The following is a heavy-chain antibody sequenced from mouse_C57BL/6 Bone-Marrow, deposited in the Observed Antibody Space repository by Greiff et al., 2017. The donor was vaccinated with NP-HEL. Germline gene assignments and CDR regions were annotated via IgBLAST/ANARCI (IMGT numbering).Heavy chain of an antibody. J-gene: IGHJ4*01. CDR3: ARNTVDNYYAMDY. D-gene: IGHD1-1*01. CDR1: GFNIKNTY. V-gene: IGHV14-3*01. CDR2: IDPANGNT. Sequence: EVKLVESVAELVRPGASVKLSCTASGFNIKNTYMHWVKQRPEQGLEWIGRIDPANGNTKYAPKFQGKATITADTSSNTAYLQLSSLTSEDTAIYYCARNTVDNYYAMDYWGQGTSVTVSS.